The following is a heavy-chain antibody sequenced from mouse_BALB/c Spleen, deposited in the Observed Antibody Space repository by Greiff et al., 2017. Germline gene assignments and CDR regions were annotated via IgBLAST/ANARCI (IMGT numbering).Heavy chain of an antibody. CDR1: GYNFTSYW. D-gene: IGHD2-14*01. CDR2: IYPGDGDT. CDR3: AREVRGFDY. J-gene: IGHJ2*01. Sequence: VQLQQSGAELARPGASVKLSCKASGYNFTSYWMQWVKQRPGQGLEWIGAIYPGDGDTRYTQKFKGKATLTADKSSSTAYMQLSSLASEDSAVYYCAREVRGFDYWGQGTTLTVSS. V-gene: IGHV1-87*01.